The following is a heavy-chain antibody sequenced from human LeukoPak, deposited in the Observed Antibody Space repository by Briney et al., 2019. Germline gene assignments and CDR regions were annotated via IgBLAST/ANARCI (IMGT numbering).Heavy chain of an antibody. CDR3: ATDRGY. CDR2: FDPEDGEI. D-gene: IGHD3-10*01. V-gene: IGHV1-24*01. CDR1: GYTLTELS. J-gene: IGHJ4*02. Sequence: GASVKVSCKVSGYTLTELSMHWVRQAPGYGLEWMGGFDPEDGEIIYAQKFQGRVTMTGDTSTDTAYMELSSLRSEDTAVYYCATDRGYWGQGTLVTVSS.